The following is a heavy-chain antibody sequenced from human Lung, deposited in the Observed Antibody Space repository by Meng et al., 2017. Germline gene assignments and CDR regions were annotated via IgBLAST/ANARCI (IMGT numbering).Heavy chain of an antibody. CDR2: MNPNSGNT. Sequence: QVQLVQSGAEGKKPGAAVRVPCKASGYTFTNYDINWVRQATGQGLQWMGWMNPNSGNTGYAQKFQGRVTMTRNTSISTAYMELSSLRSEDTAVYYCATRNDGYDFDYWGQGTLVTVSS. D-gene: IGHD1-1*01. CDR3: ATRNDGYDFDY. J-gene: IGHJ4*02. V-gene: IGHV1-8*01. CDR1: GYTFTNYD.